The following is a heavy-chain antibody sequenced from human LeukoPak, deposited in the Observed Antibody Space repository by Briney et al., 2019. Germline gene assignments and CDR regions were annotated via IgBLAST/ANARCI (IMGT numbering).Heavy chain of an antibody. Sequence: ASVKVSCRASGGTFSSYAISWVRQAPGQGLEWMGGIIPIFGTANYAQKFQGRVTITADKSTSTAYMELSSLRSEDTAVYYCARSPYYYGSGSPPYYFDYWGQGTLVTVSS. D-gene: IGHD3-10*01. J-gene: IGHJ4*02. CDR1: GGTFSSYA. CDR3: ARSPYYYGSGSPPYYFDY. V-gene: IGHV1-69*06. CDR2: IIPIFGTA.